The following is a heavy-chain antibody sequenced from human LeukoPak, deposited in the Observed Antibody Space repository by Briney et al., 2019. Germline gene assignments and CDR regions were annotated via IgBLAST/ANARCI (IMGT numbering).Heavy chain of an antibody. CDR1: GGSISSYY. J-gene: IGHJ6*03. D-gene: IGHD2-2*01. CDR3: ARVPVVPAAVNYYYYYYMDV. CDR2: IYYSGST. V-gene: IGHV4-59*01. Sequence: ASETLSLTCAVSGGSISSYYCIWIRQPPGKGLEWIGYIYYSGSTNYNPSLKSRVTISVDTSKNQFSLKLSSVTAADTAVYYCARVPVVPAAVNYYYYYYMDVWGKGTTVTISS.